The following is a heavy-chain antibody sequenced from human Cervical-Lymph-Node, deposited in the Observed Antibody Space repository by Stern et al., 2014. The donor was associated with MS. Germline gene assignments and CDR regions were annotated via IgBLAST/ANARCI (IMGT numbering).Heavy chain of an antibody. CDR2: ISWNSGNM. Sequence: EVQLVESGGGLVQPGRSLRLSCAASGFTFDDYAMHWVRQAPGKGLEWVSGISWNSGNMGYADSVKGRFTISRDNAKNSLYLQMNSLRVEDTALYYCAKTAYSNSSHGMDVWGQGTTVTVSS. CDR1: GFTFDDYA. CDR3: AKTAYSNSSHGMDV. J-gene: IGHJ6*02. V-gene: IGHV3-9*01. D-gene: IGHD6-6*01.